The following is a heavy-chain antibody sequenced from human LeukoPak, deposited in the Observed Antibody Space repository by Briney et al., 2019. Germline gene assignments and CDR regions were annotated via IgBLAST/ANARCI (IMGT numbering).Heavy chain of an antibody. CDR1: GYSISTGYY. J-gene: IGHJ5*02. D-gene: IGHD4-17*01. V-gene: IGHV4-38-2*02. CDR2: IYHSGNT. Sequence: SETLSLTCTVSGYSISTGYYWGWIRQPPGKGLEWIGSIYHSGNTSYNPSLKSRVSISVDTSKNQFSLKLSSVTAADTAVYYCARELDYGDYGDWFDPWGQGTLVTVSS. CDR3: ARELDYGDYGDWFDP.